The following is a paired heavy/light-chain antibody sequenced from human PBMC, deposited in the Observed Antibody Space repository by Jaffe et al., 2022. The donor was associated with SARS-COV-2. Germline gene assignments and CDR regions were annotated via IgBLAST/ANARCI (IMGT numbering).Light chain of an antibody. CDR1: SSDVGSYNL. V-gene: IGLV2-23*01. J-gene: IGLJ2*01. Sequence: QSALTQPASVSGSPGQSITISCTGTSSDVGSYNLVSWYQQHPGKAPKLMIYEGSKRPSGVSDRFSGSKSGNTASLTISGLQAEDEADYCCCSYAGISAVLFGGGTKLTVL. CDR2: EGS. CDR3: CSYAGISAVL.
Heavy chain of an antibody. CDR2: ISYDGGNK. Sequence: QVQLVESGGGVVQPGRSLRLSCAASGFTFSNYIMHWVRQAPGKGLEWVAVISYDGGNKYYADSVKGRFTISRDNSKNTLYLQMNSLRAEDTAVYYCARDPRGYCSGGSCYSHAFDIWGQGTMVTVSS. V-gene: IGHV3-30*04. J-gene: IGHJ3*02. D-gene: IGHD2-15*01. CDR3: ARDPRGYCSGGSCYSHAFDI. CDR1: GFTFSNYI.